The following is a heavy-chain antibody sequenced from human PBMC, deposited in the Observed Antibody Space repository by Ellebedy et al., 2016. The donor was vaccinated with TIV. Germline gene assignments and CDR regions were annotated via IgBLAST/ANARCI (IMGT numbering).Heavy chain of an antibody. J-gene: IGHJ4*02. CDR3: ATDPDGVYGDTSDY. CDR1: GFSVSSKY. V-gene: IGHV3-53*01. D-gene: IGHD4-17*01. CDR2: IYTVGDT. Sequence: ETLSLTCAASGFSVSSKYMNWVRQAPGKGLEWVSVIYTVGDTHYGDPVKGRFRVSRDNSKNTLYLQMNSLRAEDTAVYYCATDPDGVYGDTSDYWGRGTLVTVSS.